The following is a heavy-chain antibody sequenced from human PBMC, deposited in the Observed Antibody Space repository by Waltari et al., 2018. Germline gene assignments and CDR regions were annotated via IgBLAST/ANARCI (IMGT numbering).Heavy chain of an antibody. V-gene: IGHV4-34*01. J-gene: IGHJ5*02. CDR1: GGSFSGYY. Sequence: QVPLQPWGGGLLRPSETLSLICAVYGGSFSGYYWSWFRQPPGKGLEWIGEINHRGSTNYNPSLKSRVTISVDTSKKQFSLKLTSVTAADTAIYYCARGRGFDPWGQGTLVTVSS. CDR2: INHRGST. CDR3: ARGRGFDP.